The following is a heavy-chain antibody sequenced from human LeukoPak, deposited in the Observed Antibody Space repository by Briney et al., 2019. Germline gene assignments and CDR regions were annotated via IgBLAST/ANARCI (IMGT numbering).Heavy chain of an antibody. CDR2: ISAYNGNT. CDR3: ARVFGLGSYFDY. V-gene: IGHV1-18*01. Sequence: ASVKVSCKASGYTFTSYDINWVRQATGQGLEWMGWISAYNGNTNYAQKLQGRVTMTTDTSTSTAYMELRSLRSDDTAVYYCARVFGLGSYFDYWGQGTLVTVSS. J-gene: IGHJ4*02. CDR1: GYTFTSYD. D-gene: IGHD3-16*01.